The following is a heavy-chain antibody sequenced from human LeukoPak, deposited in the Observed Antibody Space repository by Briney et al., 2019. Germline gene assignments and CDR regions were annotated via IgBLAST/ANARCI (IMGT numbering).Heavy chain of an antibody. Sequence: PSGGSLRLSCAASGFTFSSYAMSWVRQAPGKGLEWVSGISGSGGSTYYADSVKGRFTISRDNSKNTLYLQMNSLRAEDTAVYYCAKLDTAMPTGYFDYWGQGTLVTVSS. CDR3: AKLDTAMPTGYFDY. D-gene: IGHD5-18*01. CDR2: ISGSGGST. V-gene: IGHV3-23*01. CDR1: GFTFSSYA. J-gene: IGHJ4*02.